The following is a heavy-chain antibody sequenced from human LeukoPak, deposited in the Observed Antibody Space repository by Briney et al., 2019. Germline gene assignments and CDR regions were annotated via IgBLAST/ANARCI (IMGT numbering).Heavy chain of an antibody. CDR3: ARGGLSIMGY. Sequence: GGSLRLSCAASGFTFSSYAMNWVRQAPGKGLEWVSSISRGSDHIFYADSVKGRFTISRDNARNSLYLQMNSLRAEDTAVYFCARGGLSIMGYWGQGTLVTVSS. V-gene: IGHV3-21*04. CDR2: ISRGSDHI. D-gene: IGHD2/OR15-2a*01. CDR1: GFTFSSYA. J-gene: IGHJ4*02.